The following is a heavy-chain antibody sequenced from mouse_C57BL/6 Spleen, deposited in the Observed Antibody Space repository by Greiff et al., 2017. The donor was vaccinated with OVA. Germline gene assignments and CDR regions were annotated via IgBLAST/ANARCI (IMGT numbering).Heavy chain of an antibody. J-gene: IGHJ4*01. CDR1: GFSLTSYG. D-gene: IGHD1-1*02. Sequence: QVQLKESGPGLVQPSQSLSITCTVSGFSLTSYGVHWVRQSPGKGLEWLGVIWSGGSTDYNAAFISRLSISKDNSKSQVFFKMNSLQADDTAIYYCASLLSVRGDYAMDYWGQGTSVTVSS. V-gene: IGHV2-2*01. CDR2: IWSGGST. CDR3: ASLLSVRGDYAMDY.